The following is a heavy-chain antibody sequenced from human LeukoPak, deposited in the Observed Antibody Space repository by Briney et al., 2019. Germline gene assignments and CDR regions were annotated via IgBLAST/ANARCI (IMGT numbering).Heavy chain of an antibody. CDR3: ARVNRIVGVPWFDP. J-gene: IGHJ5*02. CDR2: VYYSGST. V-gene: IGHV4-59*11. Sequence: PSETLSLTCSVSGGPMSSHFWTWIRQPPGKGLQWIGYVYYSGSTNYNPSLKSRVTISVDTSKNQFSLKLSSVTAADTAVYYCARVNRIVGVPWFDPWGQGTLVTVSS. D-gene: IGHD1-26*01. CDR1: GGPMSSHF.